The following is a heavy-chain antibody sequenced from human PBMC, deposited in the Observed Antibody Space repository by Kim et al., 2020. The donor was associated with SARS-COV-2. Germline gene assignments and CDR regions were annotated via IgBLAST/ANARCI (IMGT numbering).Heavy chain of an antibody. CDR2: IHTGGMT. Sequence: GGSLRLSCAASGFTVSSNYMSWVRQAPGKGLEWVSVIHTGGMTYYADSVKGRFTISRDNSKNTLYLQMNSLRAEDTAVYYCATPVKLGAAGTLGYYGMDVWGQGTTVSVSS. D-gene: IGHD6-13*01. J-gene: IGHJ6*02. CDR3: ATPVKLGAAGTLGYYGMDV. V-gene: IGHV3-53*01. CDR1: GFTVSSNY.